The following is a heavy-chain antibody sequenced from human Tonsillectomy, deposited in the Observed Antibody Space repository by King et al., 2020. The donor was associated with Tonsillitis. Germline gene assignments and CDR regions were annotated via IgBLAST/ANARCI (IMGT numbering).Heavy chain of an antibody. V-gene: IGHV3-23*03. Sequence: VQLVESGGGLVQPGGSLRLSCAASGFTFSSYAMSWVRQAPGKGLEWVSVISTGGSSTYYADSVKGRFTISRDNSKTTLYLQMNSLRAEDTAVYDCAKDMYYDILTSYSSFDIWGQGTMLTVSS. J-gene: IGHJ3*02. CDR3: AKDMYYDILTSYSSFDI. D-gene: IGHD3-9*01. CDR1: GFTFSSYA. CDR2: ISTGGSST.